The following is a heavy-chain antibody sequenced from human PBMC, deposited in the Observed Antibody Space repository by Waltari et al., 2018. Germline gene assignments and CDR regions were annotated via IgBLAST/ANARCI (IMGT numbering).Heavy chain of an antibody. D-gene: IGHD1-1*01. V-gene: IGHV3-30*18. Sequence: QVQLVVSGGGVVQPGKSLRLSCAASGFIFSTYGMHGVRRAPGQGLDWLALISYDGSVKYYEDSVKGRFTISRDNSNNTLFLQMNSLRAEDTAVYYCAKGPGRYMDRYMDVWGKGTTVTVSS. CDR3: AKGPGRYMDRYMDV. J-gene: IGHJ6*03. CDR2: ISYDGSVK. CDR1: GFIFSTYG.